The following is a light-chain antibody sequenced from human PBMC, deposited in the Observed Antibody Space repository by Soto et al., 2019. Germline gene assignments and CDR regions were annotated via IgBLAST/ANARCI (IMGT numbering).Light chain of an antibody. CDR2: DAS. V-gene: IGKV1-5*01. J-gene: IGKJ4*01. Sequence: DIQMTKSPSTLSASVGDRVTITCRASQNISKWLAWYQQKPGKAPKFLIYDASSLESAVPSRFSGSGSGTEFTLSTRSLQPDDFATYDCQQYHSYPLTFGGGTKVEIK. CDR1: QNISKW. CDR3: QQYHSYPLT.